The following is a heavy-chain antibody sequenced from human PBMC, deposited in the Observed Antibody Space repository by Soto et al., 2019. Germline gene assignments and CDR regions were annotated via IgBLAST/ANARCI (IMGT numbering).Heavy chain of an antibody. J-gene: IGHJ5*02. CDR3: ARAEITIFEFRGFDP. CDR2: IYYSGST. V-gene: IGHV4-59*01. CDR1: GGSISSYY. D-gene: IGHD3-3*01. Sequence: SLTCTVSGGSISSYYWSWIRQPPGKGLEWIGYIYYSGSTNYDPSLKSRVTISVDTSKNQFSLKLSSVTAADTAVYYCARAEITIFEFRGFDPWGQGTLVTVSS.